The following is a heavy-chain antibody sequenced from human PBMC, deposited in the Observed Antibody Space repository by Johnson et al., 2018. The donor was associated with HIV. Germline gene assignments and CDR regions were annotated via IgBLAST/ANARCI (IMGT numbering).Heavy chain of an antibody. D-gene: IGHD3-10*01. CDR1: GFTFSSYA. V-gene: IGHV3-30-3*01. CDR2: ISYDGSNK. CDR3: ASTGSGSDDAFDI. J-gene: IGHJ3*02. Sequence: QVQLVESGGGVVQPGRSLRLSCAASGFTFSSYAMHWVRQAPGKGLEWVAVISYDGSNKYYADSVKGRFTISRDNSKNTLYLQMNSLRAEHTAVYYCASTGSGSDDAFDIWGQGTMVTVSA.